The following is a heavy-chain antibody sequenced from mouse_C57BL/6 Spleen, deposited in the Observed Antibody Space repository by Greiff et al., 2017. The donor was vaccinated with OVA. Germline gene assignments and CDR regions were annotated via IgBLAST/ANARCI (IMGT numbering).Heavy chain of an antibody. Sequence: VQLQQSGAELVMPGASVKLSCKASGYTFTSYWMHWVKQRPGQGLEWIGEIDPSDSYTNYNQKFKGKSTLTVDKSSSTAYMQLSSLTSEDSAVYYCAREGSSGYGFDYWGQGTTLTVSS. J-gene: IGHJ2*01. CDR2: IDPSDSYT. CDR3: AREGSSGYGFDY. V-gene: IGHV1-69*01. CDR1: GYTFTSYW. D-gene: IGHD3-2*02.